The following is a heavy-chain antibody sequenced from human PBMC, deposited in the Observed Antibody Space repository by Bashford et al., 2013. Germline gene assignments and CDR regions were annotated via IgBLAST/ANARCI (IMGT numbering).Heavy chain of an antibody. J-gene: IGHJ2*01. V-gene: IGHV2-70*01. CDR1: GFSLSTSGMC. CDR2: IDWDDDK. CDR3: ARIYGDPLGAQYWYFDL. D-gene: IGHD4-17*01. Sequence: SGPTLGETHTDLTLTCTFSGFSLSTSGMCVSWIRQPPGKALEWLALIDWDDDKYYSTSLKTRLTISKDTSKNQVVLTMTNMDPVDTATYYCARIYGDPLGAQYWYFDLWGRGTLVTVSS.